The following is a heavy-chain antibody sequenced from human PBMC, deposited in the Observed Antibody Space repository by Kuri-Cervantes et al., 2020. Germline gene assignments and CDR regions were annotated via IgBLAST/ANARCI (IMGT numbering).Heavy chain of an antibody. Sequence: GESLKISCAASGFTFSSYAMHWVRQAPGKGLEWVAVISYDGSNKYYADSVKGRFTISRGNSKNTLYLQMNSLRAEDTAVYYCARDGVGDTAMAYYYYGMDAWGQGTTVTVSS. J-gene: IGHJ6*02. D-gene: IGHD5-18*01. V-gene: IGHV3-30-3*01. CDR2: ISYDGSNK. CDR3: ARDGVGDTAMAYYYYGMDA. CDR1: GFTFSSYA.